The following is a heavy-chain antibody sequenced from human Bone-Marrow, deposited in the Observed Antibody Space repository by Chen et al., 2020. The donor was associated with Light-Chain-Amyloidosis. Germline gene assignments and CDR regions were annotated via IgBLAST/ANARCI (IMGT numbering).Heavy chain of an antibody. J-gene: IGHJ5*02. CDR3: TKDRNNDFWSGTSNWFDP. Sequence: EVQLVESGGGMIQPGGSLRVSCEASGFTFDDYAMHWVRKASGRGLEWVSLISGDGRTTHYADSVKGRFTISRDNSKRFLYLEMNSLRNEDTAIYYCTKDRNNDFWSGTSNWFDPWGQGTPVTVST. CDR2: ISGDGRTT. CDR1: GFTFDDYA. V-gene: IGHV3-43*02. D-gene: IGHD3-3*01.